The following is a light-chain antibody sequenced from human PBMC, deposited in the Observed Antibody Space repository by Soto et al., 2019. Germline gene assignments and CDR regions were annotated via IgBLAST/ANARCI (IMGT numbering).Light chain of an antibody. J-gene: IGKJ4*01. V-gene: IGKV3-20*01. Sequence: EIVLTQSPGTLSLSPGERATLSCRASQSVSSSYLAWYQQKHGQAPRVXIYGASNRETGIPDRFSGSGSGTDFTLTISSLQPEDSATYYCQQSNSFPLTFGGGTKVDIK. CDR2: GAS. CDR1: QSVSSSY. CDR3: QQSNSFPLT.